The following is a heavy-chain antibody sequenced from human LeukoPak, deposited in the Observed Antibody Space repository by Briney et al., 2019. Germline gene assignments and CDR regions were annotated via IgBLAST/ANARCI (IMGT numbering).Heavy chain of an antibody. CDR1: GFTFDDYA. CDR2: ISWNSGSI. D-gene: IGHD6-6*01. CDR3: AKDIASSYYYYYMDV. Sequence: GRSLRLSCAASGFTFDDYAMHWVRQAPGKGLEWVSGISWNSGSIGYADSVKGRFTISRDNAKNSLYLQMSSLRAEDMALYYCAKDIASSYYYYYMDVWGKGTTVTVSS. J-gene: IGHJ6*03. V-gene: IGHV3-9*03.